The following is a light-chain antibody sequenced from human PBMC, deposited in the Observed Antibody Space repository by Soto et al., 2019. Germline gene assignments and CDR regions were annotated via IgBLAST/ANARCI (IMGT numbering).Light chain of an antibody. CDR2: EEN. CDR1: SGSIASKS. Sequence: NFMLTQPHSVSESPGKTVTISCTGSSGSIASKSVQWFQQRPGSAPTTVIYEENQRPSGVPGRFSGSIDSSSNSASLTISGLKTEDEADYYCQSYDSTNHVVFGGGTKLTVL. V-gene: IGLV6-57*02. CDR3: QSYDSTNHVV. J-gene: IGLJ2*01.